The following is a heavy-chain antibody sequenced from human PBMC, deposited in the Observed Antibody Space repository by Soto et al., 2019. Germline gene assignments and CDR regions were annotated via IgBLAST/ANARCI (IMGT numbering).Heavy chain of an antibody. Sequence: VQLVESGGGLIQAGGSRRLSCRVSGFSVSTNYMAWVRQVPGKGLEWASVIYRSGQTYYPDSVQGRFTISRDNSKNTEYLQMSSLRVEDTGVYSCARIYGSGVVDFWGQGSLITVSS. CDR3: ARIYGSGVVDF. CDR1: GFSVSTNY. D-gene: IGHD3-10*01. J-gene: IGHJ4*02. V-gene: IGHV3-53*01. CDR2: IYRSGQT.